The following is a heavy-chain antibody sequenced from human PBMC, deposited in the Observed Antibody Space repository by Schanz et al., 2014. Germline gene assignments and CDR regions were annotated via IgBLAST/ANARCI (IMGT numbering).Heavy chain of an antibody. CDR1: GASMDNYY. J-gene: IGHJ6*02. V-gene: IGHV4-59*01. Sequence: QVQLQESGPGLVRPSETLSLTCTVSGASMDNYYWSWIRQPPGKGLERIGYVSNNGRTYYNPSLKSRVAKSLDTSKNQFSLKLTSMTAADTAVYYCARVVGGAEWLLYDDYYYNLDVWGQGTTVTVSS. CDR2: VSNNGRT. CDR3: ARVVGGAEWLLYDDYYYNLDV. D-gene: IGHD3-3*01.